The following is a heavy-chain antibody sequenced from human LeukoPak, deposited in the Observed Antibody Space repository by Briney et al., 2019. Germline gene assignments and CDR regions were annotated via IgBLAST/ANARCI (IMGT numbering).Heavy chain of an antibody. J-gene: IGHJ4*02. V-gene: IGHV3-7*01. Sequence: GGSLRLSCAASGFTYSNYWMIWIRQAPGKGLEGVAHIKEDGSDKYYVDSVKGRFTISRDNAENSLSLQMNSLRAEDTAVYYCARDAGYNRFGYWGQGTLVTVSS. CDR3: ARDAGYNRFGY. D-gene: IGHD1-14*01. CDR2: IKEDGSDK. CDR1: GFTYSNYW.